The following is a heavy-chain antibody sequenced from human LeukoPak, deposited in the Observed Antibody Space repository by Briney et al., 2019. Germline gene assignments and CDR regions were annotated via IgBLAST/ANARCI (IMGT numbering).Heavy chain of an antibody. D-gene: IGHD2-2*01. CDR2: ISVYNGNT. CDR1: GYTFTSYG. J-gene: IGHJ3*02. CDR3: ARDSMRDIVVVPAADDAFDI. V-gene: IGHV1-18*01. Sequence: GASVKVSCKASGYTFTSYGISWVRQAPGQGLEWMGWISVYNGNTNYAQKLQGRVTMTTDTSTSTAYMELRSLRSDDTAVYYCARDSMRDIVVVPAADDAFDIWGQGTMVTVSS.